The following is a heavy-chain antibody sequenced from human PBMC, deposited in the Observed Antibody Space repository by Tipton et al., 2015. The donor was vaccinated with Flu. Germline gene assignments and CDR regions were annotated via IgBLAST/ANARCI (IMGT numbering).Heavy chain of an antibody. V-gene: IGHV4-31*03. CDR2: IYYSGTT. CDR1: GGSIRNGGYY. D-gene: IGHD4-11*01. J-gene: IGHJ5*02. Sequence: TLSLTCTISGGSIRNGGYYWSWIRQHPGKGLEWIGYIYYSGTTYYNPSLKSRVTISIDASENQFSLDLISVTAADTAVYYCARRDYSNYVSDPKNWFDPWGPGILVTVSS. CDR3: ARRDYSNYVSDPKNWFDP.